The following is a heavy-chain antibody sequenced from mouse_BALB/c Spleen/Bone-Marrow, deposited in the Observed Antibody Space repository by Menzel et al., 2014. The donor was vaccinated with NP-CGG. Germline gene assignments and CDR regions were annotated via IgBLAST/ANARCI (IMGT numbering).Heavy chain of an antibody. CDR1: GSSLTGYG. J-gene: IGHJ4*01. CDR2: IWGDGST. V-gene: IGHV2-6-7*01. CDR3: AREPHYYAMDY. Sequence: QVQLQQSGPGLVAPSQSLSITCTVSGSSLTGYGVSWVRQPPGKGLEWLGMIWGDGSTDYNSALKSRLSISKDNSKSQVFLKMNSLQTDDTARYYCAREPHYYAMDYWGQGTSVTVSS.